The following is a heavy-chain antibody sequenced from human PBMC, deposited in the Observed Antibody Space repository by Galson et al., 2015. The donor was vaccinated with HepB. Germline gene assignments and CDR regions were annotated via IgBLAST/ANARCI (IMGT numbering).Heavy chain of an antibody. CDR2: ISSSGNIT. V-gene: IGHV3-48*02. J-gene: IGHJ4*02. D-gene: IGHD1-14*01. CDR1: GFTFSNYA. CDR3: ARGSGLGHYFDF. Sequence: SLRLSCAASGFTFSNYAMNWVRQAPGKGPEWVSYISSSGNITYYADSVKGRFTISSDNAKNSLYLQMNSLRHEDTAVYYCARGSGLGHYFDFWGQGTLVTVSS.